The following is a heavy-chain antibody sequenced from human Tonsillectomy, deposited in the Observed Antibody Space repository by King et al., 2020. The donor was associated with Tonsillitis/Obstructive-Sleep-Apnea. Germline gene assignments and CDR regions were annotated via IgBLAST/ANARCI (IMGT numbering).Heavy chain of an antibody. CDR2: IYYSGST. D-gene: IGHD2-2*02. CDR3: TRDFCSSTSCYSEY. J-gene: IGHJ4*02. CDR1: GGSGSSGSYY. V-gene: IGHV4-61*01. Sequence: QLQESGPGLVKPSETLSLTCTVSGGSGSSGSYYWSWIRQPPGKGLEWIGYIYYSGSTNYIPSLTSRVTISVETSKTQFSLKLSSVTAADTAVYYCTRDFCSSTSCYSEYWGQGTLVTVSS.